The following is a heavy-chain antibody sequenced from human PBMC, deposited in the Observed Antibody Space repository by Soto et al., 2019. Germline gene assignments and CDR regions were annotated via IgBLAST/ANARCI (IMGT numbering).Heavy chain of an antibody. CDR2: ISSKGSYI. J-gene: IGHJ5*02. CDR1: EFNFIPYG. V-gene: IGHV3-21*02. CDR3: GRDRSHYAGVGKIDP. D-gene: IGHD3-10*01. Sequence: DVQLVESGGGRVKPGGSLRLSCAASEFNFIPYGMNWVRQAPGKGLEWVSSISSKGSYIYYTPSVKGRFTISRDNAKNSVYLQMNSLRAEDTAVYYCGRDRSHYAGVGKIDPWGQGTLVAVSS.